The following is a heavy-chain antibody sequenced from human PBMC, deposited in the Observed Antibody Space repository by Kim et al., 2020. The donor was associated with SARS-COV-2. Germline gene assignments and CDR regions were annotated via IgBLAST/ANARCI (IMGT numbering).Heavy chain of an antibody. CDR2: IYTSGST. V-gene: IGHV4-61*02. CDR3: ASGGPRYCSGGSCYLAPYYYYGMDV. CDR1: GGSISSGSYY. J-gene: IGHJ6*02. Sequence: SETLSLTCTVSGGSISSGSYYWSWIRQPAGKGLEWIGRIYTSGSTNYNPSLKSRVTISVDTSKNQFSLKLSSVTAADTAVYYCASGGPRYCSGGSCYLAPYYYYGMDVWGQGTTVTVSS. D-gene: IGHD2-15*01.